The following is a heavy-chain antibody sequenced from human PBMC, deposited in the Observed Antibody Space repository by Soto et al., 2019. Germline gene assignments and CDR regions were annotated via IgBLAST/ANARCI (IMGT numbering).Heavy chain of an antibody. CDR1: GGTFSSYT. V-gene: IGHV1-69*04. CDR2: IIPILGIA. J-gene: IGHJ4*02. CDR3: ARDPLEGVAAFDY. Sequence: SVKVSCKASGGTFSSYTISWVRQAPGQGLEWMGRIIPILGIANYAQKFQGRVTITADKSTSTAYMELSSLRSEDTAVYYCARDPLEGVAAFDYWGQGNLVTVSS. D-gene: IGHD2-21*01.